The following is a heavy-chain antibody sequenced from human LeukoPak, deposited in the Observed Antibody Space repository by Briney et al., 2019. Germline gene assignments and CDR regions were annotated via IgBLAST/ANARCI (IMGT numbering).Heavy chain of an antibody. D-gene: IGHD6-6*01. J-gene: IGHJ6*02. CDR2: ISYDGSNK. CDR1: GFIISTYG. Sequence: GGSLRLSCVASGFIISTYGMHWVRQAPGKGLEWVAVISYDGSNKYYADSVKGRFTISRDNSKNTLYLQMNSLRAEDTAVYYCARARIAARRYGMDVWGQGTTVTVSS. V-gene: IGHV3-33*05. CDR3: ARARIAARRYGMDV.